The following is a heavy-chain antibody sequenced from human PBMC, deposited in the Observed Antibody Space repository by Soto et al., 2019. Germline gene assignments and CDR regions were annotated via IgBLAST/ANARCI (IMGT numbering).Heavy chain of an antibody. J-gene: IGHJ4*02. CDR2: INLSGTT. V-gene: IGHV4-4*02. CDR3: TKGAERTVQRFLDWACGH. Sequence: SETLSLTCAVSGGSVSATNCWNWIRQPPGKGLEWIGEINLSGTTNYNPSLKRRVTMSIDQSQNEVSLTLTAVTASDTATYYCTKGAERTVQRFLDWACGHWGQGTPVTVSS. D-gene: IGHD3-9*01. CDR1: GGSVSATNC.